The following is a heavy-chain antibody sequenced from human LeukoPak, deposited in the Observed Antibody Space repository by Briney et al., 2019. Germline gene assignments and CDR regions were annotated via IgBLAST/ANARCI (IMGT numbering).Heavy chain of an antibody. CDR2: IYYSGRT. CDR3: ARAPILIFGLNYHYLDV. CDR1: GDSINSNNYY. J-gene: IGHJ6*03. D-gene: IGHD3/OR15-3a*01. V-gene: IGHV4-39*07. Sequence: SGTLSLTCTVSGDSINSNNYYWGWIRQPPGKGLEWIGSIYYSGRTYYNLSLESRVTISLDASRNQFSLKLRSVTAADTAVYYCARAPILIFGLNYHYLDVWGKGATVIVSS.